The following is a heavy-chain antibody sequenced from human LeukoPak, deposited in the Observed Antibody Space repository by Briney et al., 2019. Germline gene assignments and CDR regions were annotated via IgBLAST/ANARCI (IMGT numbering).Heavy chain of an antibody. Sequence: SVKVSCKASGGTFSSYAISWVRQAPGQGLEWMGGIIPIFGTANYAQKFQGRVTITADESTNTAYMELSSLRSEDTAVYYCARNPGFGELFLGAFDIWGQGTMVTVSS. CDR3: ARNPGFGELFLGAFDI. D-gene: IGHD3-10*01. CDR1: GGTFSSYA. CDR2: IIPIFGTA. J-gene: IGHJ3*02. V-gene: IGHV1-69*13.